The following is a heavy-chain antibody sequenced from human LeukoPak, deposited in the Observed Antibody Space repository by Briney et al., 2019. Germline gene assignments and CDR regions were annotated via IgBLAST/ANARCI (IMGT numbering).Heavy chain of an antibody. Sequence: PGGSLRLSCAASGLTFSSYAMSWVRQAPGKGLKWVSAISGSGGSTYYADSVKGRFTISRDNSKNTLYLQMNSLRAEDTAVYYCAKYQLLFPYYFDYWGQGTLVTVSS. V-gene: IGHV3-23*01. J-gene: IGHJ4*02. CDR1: GLTFSSYA. CDR3: AKYQLLFPYYFDY. D-gene: IGHD2-2*01. CDR2: ISGSGGST.